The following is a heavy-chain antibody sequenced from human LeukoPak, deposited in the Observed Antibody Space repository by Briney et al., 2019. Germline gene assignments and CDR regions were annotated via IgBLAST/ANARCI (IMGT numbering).Heavy chain of an antibody. D-gene: IGHD2-15*01. J-gene: IGHJ4*02. CDR3: AKGPSKLGYCSGGSCYSGDY. CDR2: ISGSGGST. CDR1: GFTFSSYA. V-gene: IGHV3-23*01. Sequence: PGGSLRLSCAASGFTFSSYAMSWVRQAPGKGLEWVSAISGSGGSTYYADSVKGRFTISRDNSKSTLYLQMNSLRAEDTAVYYCAKGPSKLGYCSGGSCYSGDYWGQGTLVTVSS.